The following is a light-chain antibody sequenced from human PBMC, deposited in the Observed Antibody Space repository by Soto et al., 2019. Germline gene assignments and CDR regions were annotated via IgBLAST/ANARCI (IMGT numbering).Light chain of an antibody. V-gene: IGLV2-14*01. CDR3: SSYTSSSTGV. Sequence: QSVVTQPASVSGSPGQSITISCTGTSSDVGGYNYVSWYQQHPGKAPKLMIYDVSNRPSGVSNRFSGSKSGNTASLTISGRQAEDEADYYCSSYTSSSTGVFGGGTKVTVL. CDR1: SSDVGGYNY. J-gene: IGLJ2*01. CDR2: DVS.